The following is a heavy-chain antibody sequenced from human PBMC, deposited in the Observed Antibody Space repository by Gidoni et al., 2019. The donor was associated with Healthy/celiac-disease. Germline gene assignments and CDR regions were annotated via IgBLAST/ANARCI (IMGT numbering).Heavy chain of an antibody. CDR3: AKDPLGRGLDYGMDV. V-gene: IGHV3-43*01. CDR2: ISWDGGST. J-gene: IGHJ6*02. CDR1: GFTFDDYT. Sequence: EVQLVESGGVVVQPGGSLRLSCAASGFTFDDYTMHWVRQAPGKGLEWVSLISWDGGSTYYADSVKGRFTISRDNSKNSLYLQMNSLRTEDTALYYCAKDPLGRGLDYGMDVWGQGTTVTVSS.